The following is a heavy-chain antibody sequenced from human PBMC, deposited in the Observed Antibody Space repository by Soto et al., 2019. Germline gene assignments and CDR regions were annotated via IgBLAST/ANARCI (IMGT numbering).Heavy chain of an antibody. J-gene: IGHJ3*02. D-gene: IGHD3-3*01. CDR2: IIPIFGTA. Sequence: AVKVSCEASGGTFSSYAISWVRQAPGQGLEWMGGIIPIFGTANYAQKFQGRVTITADEYTSTAYMELSSLRSEDTAVYYCARVIPGYYSPWPYYTPKRAFYIRG. V-gene: IGHV1-69*13. CDR1: GGTFSSYA. CDR3: ARVIPGYYSPWPYYTPKRAFYI.